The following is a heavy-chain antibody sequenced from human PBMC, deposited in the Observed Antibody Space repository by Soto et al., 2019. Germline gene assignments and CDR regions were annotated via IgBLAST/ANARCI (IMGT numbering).Heavy chain of an antibody. CDR3: AIFWSGYYDYYYYMDV. D-gene: IGHD3-3*01. CDR2: IIPILGIA. V-gene: IGHV1-69*02. Sequence: ASVKVSCKASGGTFSSYTISWVRQAPGQGLEWMGRIIPILGIANYAQKFQGRVTITADKSTGTAYMELSSLRSEDTAVYYCAIFWSGYYDYYYYMDVWGKGTTVTVSS. J-gene: IGHJ6*03. CDR1: GGTFSSYT.